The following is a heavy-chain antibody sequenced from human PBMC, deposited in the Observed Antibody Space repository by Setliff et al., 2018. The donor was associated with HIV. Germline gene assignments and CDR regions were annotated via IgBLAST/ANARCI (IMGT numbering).Heavy chain of an antibody. CDR1: GFSFSTYG. CDR2: IWHDGSNE. J-gene: IGHJ6*03. CDR3: VKEAYSNTWNYYYYYIDV. Sequence: LRLSCAAPGFSFSTYGMHWVRQAPGKGLEWVAVIWHDGSNENYADSVKGRFTISRDNSKNTLYLQMSSLRVDDTAVYYCVKEAYSNTWNYYYYYIDVWGKGTTVTVSS. D-gene: IGHD6-13*01. V-gene: IGHV3-30*18.